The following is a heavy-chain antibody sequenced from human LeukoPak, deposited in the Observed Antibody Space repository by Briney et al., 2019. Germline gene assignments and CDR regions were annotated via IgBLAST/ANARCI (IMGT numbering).Heavy chain of an antibody. D-gene: IGHD2-2*01. CDR1: RFTLSSHV. CDR3: AKGVLGYCSSTNCYAYDY. V-gene: IGHV3-23*01. CDR2: INGSGEGT. Sequence: GSLRHSRAASRFTLSSHVMSWVRPPPGKGVEGVWPINGSGEGTYYAHTLKGRLTLSRDNSKNTMYMQMNNLRAEDKAIYHCAKGVLGYCSSTNCYAYDYCGQGTLVTVSS. J-gene: IGHJ1*01.